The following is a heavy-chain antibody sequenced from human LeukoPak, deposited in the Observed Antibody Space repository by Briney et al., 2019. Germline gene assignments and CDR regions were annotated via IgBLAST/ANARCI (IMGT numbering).Heavy chain of an antibody. J-gene: IGHJ4*02. CDR1: GYSFTNYW. D-gene: IGHD3-10*01. CDR3: ARLMVRGIIIDY. Sequence: GESLKISCQGSGYSFTNYWISWVRQMPGKGVEWMGRIDPSDSYTNYSPSFQGHVTISADKSISTAYLQWSSLKASDTAIYYCARLMVRGIIIDYWGQGTLVTVSS. V-gene: IGHV5-10-1*01. CDR2: IDPSDSYT.